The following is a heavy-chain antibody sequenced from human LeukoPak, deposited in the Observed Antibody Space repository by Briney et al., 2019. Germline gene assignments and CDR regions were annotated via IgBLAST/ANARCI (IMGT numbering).Heavy chain of an antibody. V-gene: IGHV3-30*02. J-gene: IGHJ4*02. D-gene: IGHD1-26*01. CDR1: GFTFSGYG. CDR3: AKDGSWEPSFD. CDR2: IRYDGSNK. Sequence: GGSLRLSCAASGFTFSGYGMHWVRQAPGKGLEWVAFIRYDGSNKHYADSVKSRFTISRDNSKNTLHLQMNSLRAEDTAVYYCAKDGSWEPSFDWGQGTLVTVSS.